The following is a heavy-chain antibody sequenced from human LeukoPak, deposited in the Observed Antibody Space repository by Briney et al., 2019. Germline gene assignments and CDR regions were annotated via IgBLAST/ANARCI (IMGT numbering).Heavy chain of an antibody. Sequence: GGSLRLSCAASGFTFSSYSMKWVRQAPGKGLEWVSSISSSSSYIYYADSVKGRFTISRDNAKNSLYLQMNSLRAEDTAVYYCARDVPPGGFDPWGQGTLVTVSS. CDR3: ARDVPPGGFDP. D-gene: IGHD2-2*01. CDR1: GFTFSSYS. J-gene: IGHJ5*02. CDR2: ISSSSSYI. V-gene: IGHV3-21*01.